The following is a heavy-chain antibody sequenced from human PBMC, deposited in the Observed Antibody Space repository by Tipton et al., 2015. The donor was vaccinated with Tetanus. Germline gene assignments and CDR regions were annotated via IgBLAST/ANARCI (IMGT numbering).Heavy chain of an antibody. J-gene: IGHJ5*02. CDR1: GGSFSDYF. D-gene: IGHD2-2*01. Sequence: TLSLTCAVHGGSFSDYFWSWIRQSPGKGPEWIGEINYTGSTKYNPSLKSRVTMSVDTSKKQISLQLKSVTAADTAVYYCAASVVRWFDPWGQGARVTVSS. CDR3: AASVVRWFDP. CDR2: INYTGST. V-gene: IGHV4-34*01.